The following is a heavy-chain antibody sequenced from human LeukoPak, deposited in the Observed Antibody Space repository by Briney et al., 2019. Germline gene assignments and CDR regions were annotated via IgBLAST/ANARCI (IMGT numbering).Heavy chain of an antibody. V-gene: IGHV4-4*02. CDR1: GFSVSSNY. CDR3: AREGGPYRPLDY. J-gene: IGHJ4*02. Sequence: GSLRLSCAASGFSVSSNYMNWVRQPPGKGLEWIGEVNLQGSTNYNPSLMGRVAISVDMSENHISLQLTSVTAADTAVYYCAREGGPYRPLDYSGQGTLVTVSS. CDR2: VNLQGST.